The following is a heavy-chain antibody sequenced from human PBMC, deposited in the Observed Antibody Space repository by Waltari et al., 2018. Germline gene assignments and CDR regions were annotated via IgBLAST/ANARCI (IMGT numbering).Heavy chain of an antibody. Sequence: QVQLVQSGAEVKKPGSSVKVSCKASGGTFSSYAISWVRQAPGQGLEWMGGSFPIFGTANYARKFQGRGTITADESTSTAYIERSSLRSEDTAVYYCARAGRELLVPYFDYWGQGTLVTVSS. J-gene: IGHJ4*02. D-gene: IGHD1-26*01. V-gene: IGHV1-69*13. CDR1: GGTFSSYA. CDR3: ARAGRELLVPYFDY. CDR2: SFPIFGTA.